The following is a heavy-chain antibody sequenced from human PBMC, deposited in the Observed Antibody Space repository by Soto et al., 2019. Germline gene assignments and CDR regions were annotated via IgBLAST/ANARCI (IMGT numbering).Heavy chain of an antibody. D-gene: IGHD2-15*01. CDR1: GFSLTPYW. V-gene: IGHV3-7*01. CDR3: TRWEGSCSGGSCFFDY. Sequence: GGSLRLSCLASGFSLTPYWMSWVRQTPGKGLEWVAKINEDGSKRDYMESVEGRFTISRDNAKNSVSLQMDSLRVDDTAMYYCTRWEGSCSGGSCFFDYWGQGTLVTVSS. J-gene: IGHJ4*02. CDR2: INEDGSKR.